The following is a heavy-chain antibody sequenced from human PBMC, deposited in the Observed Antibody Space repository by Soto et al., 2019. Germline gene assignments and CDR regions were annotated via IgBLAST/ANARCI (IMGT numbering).Heavy chain of an antibody. CDR1: GGTFSSYA. D-gene: IGHD6-19*01. J-gene: IGHJ3*02. Sequence: GASVKVSCKASGGTFSSYAISWVRQAPGQGLEWMGGIIPIFGTANYAQKFQGRVTITADESTSTAYMELSSLRSEDTAVYYCARVGGWHGAFDIWGQGTMVTVSS. V-gene: IGHV1-69*13. CDR2: IIPIFGTA. CDR3: ARVGGWHGAFDI.